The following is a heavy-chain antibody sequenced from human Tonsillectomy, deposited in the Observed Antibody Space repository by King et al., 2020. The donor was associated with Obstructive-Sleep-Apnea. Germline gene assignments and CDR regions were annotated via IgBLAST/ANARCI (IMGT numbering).Heavy chain of an antibody. D-gene: IGHD4-23*01. CDR1: GFSFSTYG. CDR2: IGYDGNKK. Sequence: VQLVESGGGVVQPGGSLILSCAASGFSFSTYGMHWVRQAPGKGLEWVAFIGYDGNKKYYGDSVKGRFTISSDNSKNMLYLQMNSPRVEDTAVYYCAKDGTTVVESPYFDYWGQGTLVTVSS. V-gene: IGHV3-30*02. CDR3: AKDGTTVVESPYFDY. J-gene: IGHJ4*02.